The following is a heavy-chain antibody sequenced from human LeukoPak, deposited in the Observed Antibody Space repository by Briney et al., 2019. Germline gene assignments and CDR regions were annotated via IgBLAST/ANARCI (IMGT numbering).Heavy chain of an antibody. CDR1: GFTFSSYW. V-gene: IGHV3-7*01. CDR3: ARDKIVGATNFDY. CDR2: IKQDGSEK. Sequence: GSLRLSCAASGFTFSSYWMSWVRQAPGKGLEWVANIKQDGSEKYYVDSVKGRFTIFRDNAKNSLYLQMNSLRAEDTAVYYCARDKIVGATNFDYWGQGTLVTVSS. J-gene: IGHJ4*02. D-gene: IGHD1-26*01.